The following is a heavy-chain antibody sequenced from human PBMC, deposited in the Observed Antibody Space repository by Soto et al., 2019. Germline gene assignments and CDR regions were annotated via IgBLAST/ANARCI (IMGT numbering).Heavy chain of an antibody. CDR3: ARVGCGGGTCYHY. D-gene: IGHD2-15*01. Sequence: EVQLVESGGGLVQPGGSLRLSCAASGFTFSSYWMSWVRQAPGKGLEWVANIKPDGSEKHYVDSVKGRFTFSRDNAKNSLYLQMDGLRAEDTAVHDCARVGCGGGTCYHYWGQGTLVTVSS. V-gene: IGHV3-7*04. J-gene: IGHJ4*02. CDR2: IKPDGSEK. CDR1: GFTFSSYW.